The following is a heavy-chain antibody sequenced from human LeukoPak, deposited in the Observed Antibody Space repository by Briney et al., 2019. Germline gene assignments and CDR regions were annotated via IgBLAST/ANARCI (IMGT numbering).Heavy chain of an antibody. J-gene: IGHJ4*02. CDR1: GFTFSNAW. CDR3: TSSPYDYVWGSYRTDY. CDR2: IKSKTDGGTT. V-gene: IGHV3-15*01. Sequence: GGSLRLSCAASGFTFSNAWMSWVRQAPGKGLEWVGRIKSKTDGGTTEYAAPVKGRFTISRDDSKNTLYLQMNRLKTEDTVGYYCTSSPYDYVWGSYRTDYWGEGTLGTVSS. D-gene: IGHD3-16*02.